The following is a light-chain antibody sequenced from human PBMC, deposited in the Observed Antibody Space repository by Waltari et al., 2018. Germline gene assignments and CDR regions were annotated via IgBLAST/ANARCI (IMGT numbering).Light chain of an antibody. CDR2: DVS. CDR3: FSYTSFNTRV. J-gene: IGLJ1*01. Sequence: QSALTQPASVSGSPGQSITISCTGTSSDVGRYTFVSWFQQHPGNAPKLVIHDVSDRPSGVSSRVSGSKSGNTASLTISGLQAEDEADYYCFSYTSFNTRVFGTGTKVTVL. CDR1: SSDVGRYTF. V-gene: IGLV2-14*03.